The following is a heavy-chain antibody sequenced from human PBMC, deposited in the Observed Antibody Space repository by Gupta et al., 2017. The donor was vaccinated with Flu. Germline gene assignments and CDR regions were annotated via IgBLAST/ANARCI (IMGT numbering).Heavy chain of an antibody. V-gene: IGHV4-39*01. Sequence: QLQLQESGPGLVKPSATLSLTCTVSGASISSSPYSWGWVRQSPGSGLEWIGTKHSSGSIFYNPSLGSRVTISVDTSKNQFSLNLSSLTVADTAVYYCARLPTGYPNWFDPWGQGTLVIVSS. CDR3: ARLPTGYPNWFDP. CDR1: GASISSSPYS. D-gene: IGHD3-9*01. CDR2: KHSSGSI. J-gene: IGHJ5*02.